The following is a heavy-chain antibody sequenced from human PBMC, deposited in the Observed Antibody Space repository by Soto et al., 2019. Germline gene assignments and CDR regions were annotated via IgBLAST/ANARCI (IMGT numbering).Heavy chain of an antibody. CDR1: GGTFSSYA. D-gene: IGHD3-22*01. CDR2: IIPIFGIA. CDR3: ARALTLDSSGSISWFDP. J-gene: IGHJ5*02. Sequence: QVQLVQSGAEVKKPGSSVKVSCKASGGTFSSYAISWVRQAPGQGLEWMGGIIPIFGIANYAQKFQGRVTITADESTSTAYMELSSLRSEDTAVYYCARALTLDSSGSISWFDPWGQGTLVTVSS. V-gene: IGHV1-69*01.